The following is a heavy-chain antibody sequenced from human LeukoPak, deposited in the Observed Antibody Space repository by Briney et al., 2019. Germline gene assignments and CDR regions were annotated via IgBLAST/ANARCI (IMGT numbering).Heavy chain of an antibody. J-gene: IGHJ4*02. Sequence: GGSLRLSCAASGFTFSSYSMNWVRQAPGKGLEWGSSISSSSSYIYYADSVKGRFTISRDNAKNSLYLQMNSLRAEDTAVYYCARAGITMVRGVITHWGQGTLVTVSS. CDR3: ARAGITMVRGVITH. D-gene: IGHD3-10*01. CDR1: GFTFSSYS. V-gene: IGHV3-21*01. CDR2: ISSSSSYI.